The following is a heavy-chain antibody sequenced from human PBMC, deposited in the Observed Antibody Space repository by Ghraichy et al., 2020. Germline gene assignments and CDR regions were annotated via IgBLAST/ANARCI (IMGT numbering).Heavy chain of an antibody. J-gene: IGHJ6*02. Sequence: SQTLSLTCAVSGYSISSGYYWGWIRQPPGKGLEWIGSIYHSGSTYYNPSLKSRVTISVDTSKNQFSLKLSSVTAADTAVYYCARDRDGEVATIRNYYYYGMDVWGQGTTVTVSS. CDR3: ARDRDGEVATIRNYYYYGMDV. CDR2: IYHSGST. D-gene: IGHD5-12*01. V-gene: IGHV4-38-2*02. CDR1: GYSISSGYY.